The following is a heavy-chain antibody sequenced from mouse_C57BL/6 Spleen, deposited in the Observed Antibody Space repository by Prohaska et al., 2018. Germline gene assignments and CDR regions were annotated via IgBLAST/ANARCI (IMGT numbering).Heavy chain of an antibody. CDR1: GFTFSNYW. V-gene: IGHV6-3*01. Sequence: EVKLEESGGGLVQPGGSMKLSCVASGFTFSNYWMTWVRQSPEKGLEWVAQIRLKADNYATHYAESVKGRFTISRDDSKSSVYLQMNNLRAEDTGMYYCTADPNAYWGQGTLVTVSA. J-gene: IGHJ3*01. CDR3: TADPNAY. CDR2: IRLKADNYAT.